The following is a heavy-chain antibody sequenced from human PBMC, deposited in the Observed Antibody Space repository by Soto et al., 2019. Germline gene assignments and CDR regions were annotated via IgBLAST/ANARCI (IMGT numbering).Heavy chain of an antibody. CDR2: ISYSGSI. D-gene: IGHD2-2*01. CDR3: ASHSPTPKYPRTASDI. J-gene: IGHJ3*02. V-gene: IGHV4-39*01. Sequence: QLQLQESGPGLVKPSETLSLTCTVSDGSISSSSSYWGWIRQPPGKGLEWIGSISYSGSIYYNPSLKSRVTISVDTSKSQFSLKPSSVTAADTAMYYCASHSPTPKYPRTASDIWGQGTMVTVSS. CDR1: DGSISSSSSY.